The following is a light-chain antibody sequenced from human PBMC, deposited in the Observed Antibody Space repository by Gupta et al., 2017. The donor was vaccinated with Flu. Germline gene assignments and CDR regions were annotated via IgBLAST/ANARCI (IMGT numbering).Light chain of an antibody. Sequence: GGNIIGSKSVHWYQQRPGQAPVLVVYDDSDRPSGIPERFSGSNSGNTATLTISKVEAGDEADYYCQVWDTSSDHPVFGGGTKLTVL. J-gene: IGLJ2*01. V-gene: IGLV3-21*02. CDR3: QVWDTSSDHPV. CDR2: DDS. CDR1: IIGSKS.